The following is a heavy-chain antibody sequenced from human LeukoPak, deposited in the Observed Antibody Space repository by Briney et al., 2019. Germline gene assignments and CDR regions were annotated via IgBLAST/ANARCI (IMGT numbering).Heavy chain of an antibody. CDR2: IQNGGRT. D-gene: IGHD6-13*01. Sequence: GGSLRLSCAASGLNVSSNYMSWVRQAPGKGLQWVSVIQNGGRTYYADSVKGRFTISSDSSTNTLYLQMNSLRVDDTAVYYCAREGSEYSGSVLGHWGQGTRVTVSS. CDR1: GLNVSSNY. CDR3: AREGSEYSGSVLGH. V-gene: IGHV3-53*01. J-gene: IGHJ4*02.